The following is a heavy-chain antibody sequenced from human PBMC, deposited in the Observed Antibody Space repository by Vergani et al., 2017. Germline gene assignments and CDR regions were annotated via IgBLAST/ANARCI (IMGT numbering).Heavy chain of an antibody. J-gene: IGHJ4*02. CDR2: INPNSGGT. Sequence: QVHLVQSGAEVKKPGASVKVSCKASGYTFTGYYMHWVRQAPGQGLEWMGWINPNSGGTNYAQKIQGRVTLTRDTSISTAYMELSRLRSDDTAVSYCERDVSRRYDSSGYYSLGYWGQGTLVTVSS. CDR1: GYTFTGYY. CDR3: ERDVSRRYDSSGYYSLGY. V-gene: IGHV1-2*02. D-gene: IGHD3-22*01.